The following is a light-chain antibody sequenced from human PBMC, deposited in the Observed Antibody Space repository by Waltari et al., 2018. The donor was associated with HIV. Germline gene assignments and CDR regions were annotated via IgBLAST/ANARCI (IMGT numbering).Light chain of an antibody. CDR1: SSDVGRYAI. J-gene: IGLJ2*01. V-gene: IGLV2-8*01. CDR2: EVN. CDR3: SSYAGINPVI. Sequence: QSALTQPPSASGSLGPSVTISGTGSSSDVGRYAIVSWYQQHPGKAPNLLIFEVNKRPSGVPDRFSGSKSGNTASLTVSGLQAEDEAEYSCSSYAGINPVIFGGGTTLTVL.